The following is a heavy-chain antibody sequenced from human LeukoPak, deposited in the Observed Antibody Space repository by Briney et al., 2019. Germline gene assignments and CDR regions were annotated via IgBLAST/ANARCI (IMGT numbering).Heavy chain of an antibody. V-gene: IGHV1-18*01. CDR2: ISAYNGNT. J-gene: IGHJ4*02. D-gene: IGHD2-2*02. CDR3: ATGGVYCSSTSCYTSPEY. Sequence: GASVKVSCKASGGTFSSYAISWVRQAPGQGLEWMRWISAYNGNTNYAQKLQGRVTMTTDTSTSTAYMELRSLRSDDTAVYYCATGGVYCSSTSCYTSPEYWGQGTLVTVSS. CDR1: GGTFSSYA.